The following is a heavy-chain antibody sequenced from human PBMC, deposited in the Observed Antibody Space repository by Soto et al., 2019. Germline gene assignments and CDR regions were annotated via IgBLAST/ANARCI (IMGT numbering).Heavy chain of an antibody. V-gene: IGHV1-69*06. CDR2: IIPIFGTA. J-gene: IGHJ4*02. CDR1: GGTFSSYA. D-gene: IGHD3-22*01. Sequence: SVKVSCKASGGTFSSYAISWVRQAPAQGLEWMGGIIPIFGTANYAQKFQGRVTITADKSTSTAYMELSSLRSEDTAVYYCARGPDPRLYYYDSSGYSGDYWGQGTLVTVSS. CDR3: ARGPDPRLYYYDSSGYSGDY.